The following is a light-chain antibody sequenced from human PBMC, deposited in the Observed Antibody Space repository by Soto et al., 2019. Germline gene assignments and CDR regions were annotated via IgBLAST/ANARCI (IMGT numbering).Light chain of an antibody. Sequence: DVVMTQSPLSLPVTLGQPASISCRSNQSLVHSDGIAYFSWFQQRPGRSPRRLIYMVSNRDSGVPDRFSGSGSGTDFTLKISRVEAEGVGVYYCMQRFEFPLTFGGGTKVDIK. V-gene: IGKV2-30*02. CDR3: MQRFEFPLT. CDR2: MVS. CDR1: QSLVHSDGIAY. J-gene: IGKJ4*01.